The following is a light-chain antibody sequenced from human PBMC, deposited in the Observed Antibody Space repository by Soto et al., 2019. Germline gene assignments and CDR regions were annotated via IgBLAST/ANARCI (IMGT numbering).Light chain of an antibody. CDR1: QSVNTF. CDR2: DAS. Sequence: EIVLTHSPAALSLSPWERATLSCRASQSVNTFLAWYQQKPGQAPRLLIYDASNRATGIPARFSGSGSGTDFTLTISSLEPEDFAVYYCQQRSNWPTFGQGTKVDI. J-gene: IGKJ1*01. CDR3: QQRSNWPT. V-gene: IGKV3-11*01.